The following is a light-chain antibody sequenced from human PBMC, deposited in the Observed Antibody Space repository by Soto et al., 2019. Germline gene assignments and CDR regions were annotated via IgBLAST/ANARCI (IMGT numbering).Light chain of an antibody. V-gene: IGKV1-12*01. CDR3: QQADSFPLT. Sequence: DILMTQSPSSVSAAVGDRVIIACRASQHISTWLAWYQQKPGEAPKLLTFAASRLQSGVPSRFSGSGSWTDFTLTINGLQPEDFATYYCQQADSFPLTFGGGTKVEVK. CDR2: AAS. J-gene: IGKJ4*01. CDR1: QHISTW.